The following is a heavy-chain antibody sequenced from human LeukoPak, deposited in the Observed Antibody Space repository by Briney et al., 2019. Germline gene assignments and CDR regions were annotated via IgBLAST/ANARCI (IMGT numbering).Heavy chain of an antibody. V-gene: IGHV3-30-3*01. Sequence: GGSLRLSCAASGFTFSSYAMHWVRQAPGKGLEWVAVISYDGSNKYYADSVKGRFTISGDNSKNTLYLQMNSLRAEDTAVYYCARNPMVNVYYGMDVWGQGTTVTVSS. CDR2: ISYDGSNK. CDR1: GFTFSSYA. CDR3: ARNPMVNVYYGMDV. D-gene: IGHD3-10*01. J-gene: IGHJ6*02.